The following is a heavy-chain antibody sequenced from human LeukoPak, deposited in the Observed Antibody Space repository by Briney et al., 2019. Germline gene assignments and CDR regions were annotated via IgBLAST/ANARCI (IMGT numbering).Heavy chain of an antibody. D-gene: IGHD3-22*01. J-gene: IGHJ4*02. V-gene: IGHV1-18*01. CDR2: VSAYNGNT. Sequence: ASVEVSCQACGYTFTSYGISWVRRAPGQGLEGMGWVSAYNGNTNYAQKLQGRVTMTTDTSTSTAYMELRSLRSDDTAVYYCARGPITMIVVVTDLYDYWGQGTLVTVSS. CDR3: ARGPITMIVVVTDLYDY. CDR1: GYTFTSYG.